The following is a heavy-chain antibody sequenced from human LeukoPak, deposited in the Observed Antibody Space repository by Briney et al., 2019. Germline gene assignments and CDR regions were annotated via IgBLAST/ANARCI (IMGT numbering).Heavy chain of an antibody. CDR3: ARDAYYPSSKA. CDR2: LNPDGSHK. CDR1: GFTFNSYW. D-gene: IGHD6-6*01. Sequence: GGSLRLSCAASGFTFNSYWMTWVRQAPGKGLEWVANLNPDGSHKFYADSVKGRFTISRDNAENSVFLQMNSLRAEDTAFYNSARDAYYPSSKASGQGTLVTVSS. V-gene: IGHV3-7*01. J-gene: IGHJ5*01.